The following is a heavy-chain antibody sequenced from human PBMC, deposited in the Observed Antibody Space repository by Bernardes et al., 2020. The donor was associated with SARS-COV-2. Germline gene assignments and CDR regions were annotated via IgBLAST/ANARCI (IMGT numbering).Heavy chain of an antibody. V-gene: IGHV3-72*01. CDR2: SRAKTGRYNT. CDR3: VRASYVGGTTRRVVIDV. J-gene: IGHJ6*04. Sequence: GGSLRLSCAASGFTFSDHYMDWVRPAPGKGLEWVGCSRAKTGRYNTEYGASVKGRFTISRDESENSLYRQRSSLKTEDTAVYYGVRASYVGGTTRRVVIDVGGKGTTVTVSS. D-gene: IGHD1-7*01. CDR1: GFTFSDHY.